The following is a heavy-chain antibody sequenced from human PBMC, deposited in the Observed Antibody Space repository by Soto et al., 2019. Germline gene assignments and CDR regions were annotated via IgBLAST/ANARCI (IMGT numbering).Heavy chain of an antibody. V-gene: IGHV3-21*06. J-gene: IGHJ4*02. CDR1: GFMFSSYR. D-gene: IGHD3-10*01. Sequence: EVQLVESGGGLVKRGGSLTLSCAASGFMFSSYRMNWVRQAPGKRLEWVSSINSGGTYRYYADSVQGRFTIARNNARNSFYLQMNSLGVEDTAVYYCARDLTTYGSPHFDYWGQGTLVTV. CDR3: ARDLTTYGSPHFDY. CDR2: INSGGTYR.